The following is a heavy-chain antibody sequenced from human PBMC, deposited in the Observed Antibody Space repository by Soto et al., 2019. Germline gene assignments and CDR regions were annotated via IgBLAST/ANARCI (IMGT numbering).Heavy chain of an antibody. D-gene: IGHD2-2*01. V-gene: IGHV4-39*07. J-gene: IGHJ5*02. CDR3: ARGQYQLLEP. CDR2: IYYSGST. Sequence: SETLSLTCTVSGGSISSSSYYWGWIRQPPGKGLEWIGSIYYSGSTYYNPSLKSRVTISVDTSKNQFSLKLSSVTAADTAVYYCARGQYQLLEPWGQGTLVTVSS. CDR1: GGSISSSSYY.